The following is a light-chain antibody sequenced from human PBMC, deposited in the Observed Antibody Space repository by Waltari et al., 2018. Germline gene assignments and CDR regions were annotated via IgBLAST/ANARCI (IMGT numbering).Light chain of an antibody. Sequence: DIVMTQSPDSLAVSLGERATINCKSSLRVLYSSNNKNYLAWYHQKPGQPPKLLIYWASTRESGVPDRFSGSGSGTDFTRTISSLQAEDVAVYYCQQYYSTPTWTFGQGTKVGIK. CDR3: QQYYSTPTWT. J-gene: IGKJ1*01. V-gene: IGKV4-1*01. CDR2: WAS. CDR1: LRVLYSSNNKNY.